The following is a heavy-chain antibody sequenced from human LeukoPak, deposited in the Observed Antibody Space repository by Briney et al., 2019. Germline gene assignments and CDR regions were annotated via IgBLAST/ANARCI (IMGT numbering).Heavy chain of an antibody. CDR1: GFTFSSYS. CDR3: AKDQYRSSWYWGGAGY. D-gene: IGHD6-13*01. V-gene: IGHV3-21*01. Sequence: GGSLRLSCAASGFTFSSYSMNWVRQAPGKGLEWVSSISSSSSYIYYADSVKGRFTISRDNSKNTLYLQMNSLRAEDTAVYYCAKDQYRSSWYWGGAGYWGQGTLVTVSS. CDR2: ISSSSSYI. J-gene: IGHJ4*02.